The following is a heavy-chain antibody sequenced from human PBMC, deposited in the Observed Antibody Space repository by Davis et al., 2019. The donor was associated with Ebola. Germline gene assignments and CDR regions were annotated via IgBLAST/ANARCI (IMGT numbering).Heavy chain of an antibody. CDR3: VRVNALTGYSRFDP. V-gene: IGHV3-20*01. Sequence: GESLKISCEASGFTFGDYAMHWVRQPPGKGLEWVSGINWNGGSTGYADSVKGRFTISRDNAKSSLYLQMNSLRAEDTALYHCVRVNALTGYSRFDPWGQGTQVTVSS. CDR1: GFTFGDYA. J-gene: IGHJ5*02. CDR2: INWNGGST. D-gene: IGHD3-9*01.